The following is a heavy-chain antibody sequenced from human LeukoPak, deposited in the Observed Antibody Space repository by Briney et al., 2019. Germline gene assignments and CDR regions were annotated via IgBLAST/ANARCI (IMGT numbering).Heavy chain of an antibody. J-gene: IGHJ4*02. V-gene: IGHV4-39*07. D-gene: IGHD2-21*01. CDR3: ARGNSDRFPPYMDY. CDR2: IYYSGST. Sequence: PSETLSLTCTVSGGSISSSSYYWGWIRQPPGKGLEWIGSIYYSGSTYHNPSLKSRVTISVDTSKNQFSLKLSSVTAADTAIYYCARGNSDRFPPYMDYWGQGILVIVSS. CDR1: GGSISSSSYY.